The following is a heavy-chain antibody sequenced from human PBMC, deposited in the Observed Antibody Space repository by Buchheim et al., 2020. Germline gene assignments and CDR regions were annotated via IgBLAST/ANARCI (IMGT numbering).Heavy chain of an antibody. CDR1: GGSISSSSYY. CDR3: ARAVSSGWSYYYYGMDV. V-gene: IGHV4-39*07. J-gene: IGHJ6*02. D-gene: IGHD6-19*01. CDR2: IYYSGST. Sequence: QPQLQESGPGLVKPSETLSLTCTVSGGSISSSSYYWGWIRQPPGKGLEWIGSIYYSGSTYYNPSLKSRVTISVDTSKNQFSLKLSSVTAADTAVYYCARAVSSGWSYYYYGMDVWGQGTT.